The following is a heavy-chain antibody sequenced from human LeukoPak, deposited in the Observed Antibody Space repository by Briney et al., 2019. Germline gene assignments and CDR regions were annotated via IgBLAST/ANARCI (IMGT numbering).Heavy chain of an antibody. Sequence: PGGSLRLSCAASGFTFSTSAMSWVRRAPGKGLEWVSSISGSGGDTYYADSVQGRFTISRDNSKNTLLLQMNSLRAEDTALYYCAKEFLWFGTNWFAPWGQGTLVTVSS. J-gene: IGHJ5*02. CDR3: AKEFLWFGTNWFAP. D-gene: IGHD3-10*01. V-gene: IGHV3-23*01. CDR1: GFTFSTSA. CDR2: ISGSGGDT.